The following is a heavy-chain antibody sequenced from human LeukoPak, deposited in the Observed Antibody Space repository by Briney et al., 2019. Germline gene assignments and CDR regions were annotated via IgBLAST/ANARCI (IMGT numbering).Heavy chain of an antibody. CDR3: ARDLGVIAARNPYYYYGMDV. Sequence: GGSLRLSCAASGFTFSSYAMHWVRQAPGKGLEWVAVISYDGSNKYYADSVKGRFAISRDNSKNTLYLQMNSLRAEDTAVYYCARDLGVIAARNPYYYYGMDVWGQGTTVTVSS. D-gene: IGHD6-6*01. CDR2: ISYDGSNK. V-gene: IGHV3-30*09. CDR1: GFTFSSYA. J-gene: IGHJ6*02.